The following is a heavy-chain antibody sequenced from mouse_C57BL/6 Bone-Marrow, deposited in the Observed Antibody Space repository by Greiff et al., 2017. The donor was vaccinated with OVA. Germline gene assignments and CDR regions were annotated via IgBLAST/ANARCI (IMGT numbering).Heavy chain of an antibody. D-gene: IGHD3-2*02. J-gene: IGHJ4*01. CDR1: GYAFSSYW. V-gene: IGHV1-80*01. Sequence: QVQLKQSGAELVKPGASVKISCKASGYAFSSYWMNWVKQRPGKGLEWIGQIYPGDGDTNYNGKFKGKATLTADKSSSTAYMQLSSLTSEDSAVYFCARRGSSGYRYAMDYWGQGTSVTVSS. CDR2: IYPGDGDT. CDR3: ARRGSSGYRYAMDY.